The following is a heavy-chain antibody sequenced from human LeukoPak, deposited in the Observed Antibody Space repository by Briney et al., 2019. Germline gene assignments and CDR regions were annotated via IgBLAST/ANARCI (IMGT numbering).Heavy chain of an antibody. CDR3: ANSIDFDYGDYYFDY. J-gene: IGHJ4*02. CDR2: IYYSGST. V-gene: IGHV4-59*08. Sequence: SETLSLTCTVSGGSISSYYWSWIRQPPGKGLEWIGYIYYSGSTNYNPSLKSRVTMSVDTSKNQFSLKLSSVTAADTAVYYCANSIDFDYGDYYFDYWGQGALVTISS. D-gene: IGHD4-17*01. CDR1: GGSISSYY.